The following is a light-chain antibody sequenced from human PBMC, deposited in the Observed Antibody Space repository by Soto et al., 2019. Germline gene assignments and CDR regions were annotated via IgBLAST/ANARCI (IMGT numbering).Light chain of an antibody. J-gene: IGKJ1*01. V-gene: IGKV3-20*01. CDR1: QSVSSSF. CDR3: QHYNSYSEA. CDR2: GAS. Sequence: EIVWTQSPVTLSLSPGESATLSCRASQSVSSSFLAWYQQKAGQAPRLLIYGASRRATGIPDRFSGSGSGTEFTLTISSLQPDDFATYYCQHYNSYSEAFGQGTKVDI.